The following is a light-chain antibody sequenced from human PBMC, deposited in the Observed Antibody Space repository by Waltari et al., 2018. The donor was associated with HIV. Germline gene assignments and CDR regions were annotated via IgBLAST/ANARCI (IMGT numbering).Light chain of an antibody. CDR3: SSYTSSSSVV. CDR2: EVS. CDR1: SSDVGGYNY. J-gene: IGLJ2*01. Sequence: QSALTQPASVSGSPGQSITISCTGTSSDVGGYNYVSWYQQHPGEAPKLMIYEVSNRPAGVSNRFSGSKSGNTASLTISGLQAEDEADYYCSSYTSSSSVVFGGGTKLTVL. V-gene: IGLV2-14*01.